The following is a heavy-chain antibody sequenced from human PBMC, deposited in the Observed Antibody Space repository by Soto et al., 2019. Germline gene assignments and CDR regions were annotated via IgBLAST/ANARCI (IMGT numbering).Heavy chain of an antibody. J-gene: IGHJ4*02. D-gene: IGHD3-10*01. V-gene: IGHV1-18*01. CDR1: GYTFTSYG. Sequence: QVQLVQSGAEVKKPGASVKVSCKASGYTFTSYGISWVRQAPGQGLEWMGWISAYNGNTNYAQKLQGRVTMTTDTSTSTAYMELRSLRSDDTAVYYCARETPHYYGSGSYFLTRKKLDYWGQGTLVTVSS. CDR2: ISAYNGNT. CDR3: ARETPHYYGSGSYFLTRKKLDY.